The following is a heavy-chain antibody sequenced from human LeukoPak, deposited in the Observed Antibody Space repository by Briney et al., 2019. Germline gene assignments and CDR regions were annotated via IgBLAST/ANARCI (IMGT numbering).Heavy chain of an antibody. CDR1: GFTFSSYA. CDR3: AREITIVRGVTPETRFDP. Sequence: GRSLRLSCAASGFTFSSYAMHWLRQAPGKGLEWVSYISYDGSNKYYADSVKGRFTISRDNSKNTLDLQMNSLRAEDTALYFCAREITIVRGVTPETRFDPWGQGTLVTVSS. J-gene: IGHJ5*02. V-gene: IGHV3-30-3*01. CDR2: ISYDGSNK. D-gene: IGHD3-10*01.